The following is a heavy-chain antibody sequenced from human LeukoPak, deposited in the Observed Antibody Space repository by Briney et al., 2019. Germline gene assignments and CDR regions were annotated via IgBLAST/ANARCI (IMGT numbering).Heavy chain of an antibody. CDR1: RGSISSYY. V-gene: IGHV4-59*08. CDR2: IYYRGST. CDR3: VGFGRCGGTFDY. D-gene: IGHD3-10*01. Sequence: PSETLSHTCMVSRGSISSYYWSWIRPPPGRGVEGVGYIYYRGSTNYNPSLNSGVPISLDPTKNPFSLMLSSVTASDTGAYYCVGFGRCGGTFDYWGQGTLVTVSS. J-gene: IGHJ4*02.